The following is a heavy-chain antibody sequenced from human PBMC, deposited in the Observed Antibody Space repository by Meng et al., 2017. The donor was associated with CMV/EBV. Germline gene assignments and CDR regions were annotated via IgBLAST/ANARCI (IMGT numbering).Heavy chain of an antibody. D-gene: IGHD6-13*01. V-gene: IGHV2-5*02. CDR1: GLSLSTSGVG. J-gene: IGHJ5*02. Sequence: QITLKVCGPTLVKPPQTLTLTCTFSGLSLSTSGVGVGWIRQPPGKALEWLALIYWDDDKRYSPSLKSRLTITKDTSKNQVVLTMTNMDPVDTATYYCAHRGRIAAAGTDWFDPWGQGTLVTVSS. CDR3: AHRGRIAAAGTDWFDP. CDR2: IYWDDDK.